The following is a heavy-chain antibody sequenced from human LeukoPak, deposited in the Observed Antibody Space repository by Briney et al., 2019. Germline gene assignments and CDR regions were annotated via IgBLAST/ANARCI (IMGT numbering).Heavy chain of an antibody. J-gene: IGHJ4*02. CDR1: GFTFSNYG. V-gene: IGHV3-30*02. CDR2: IRYDGSNE. CDR3: AKDLKFFDY. Sequence: PGRSLRLSCAASGFTFSNYGMHWVRQAPGKGLEWVAFIRYDGSNEYYVDSVKGRFTISRDNSKNTLYLQMNSLRTEDTAVYYCAKDLKFFDYWGQGTLVTVSS.